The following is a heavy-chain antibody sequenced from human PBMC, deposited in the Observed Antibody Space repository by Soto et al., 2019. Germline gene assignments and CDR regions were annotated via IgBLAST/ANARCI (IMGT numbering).Heavy chain of an antibody. D-gene: IGHD6-6*01. Sequence: ASVKVSCKASGYTFTSYAMHWVRQAPGQRLEWMGWINAGNGNTKYSQKFQGRVTITRDTSASTAYMELSSLRSEDTAVYYCARDLSYSSSDYYYYGMDVWGQGTTVTVS. CDR1: GYTFTSYA. CDR2: INAGNGNT. V-gene: IGHV1-3*01. CDR3: ARDLSYSSSDYYYYGMDV. J-gene: IGHJ6*02.